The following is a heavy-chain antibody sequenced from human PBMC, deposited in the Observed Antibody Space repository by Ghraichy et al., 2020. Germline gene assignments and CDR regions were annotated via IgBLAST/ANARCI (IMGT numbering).Heavy chain of an antibody. J-gene: IGHJ5*02. D-gene: IGHD5-12*01. Sequence: GGSPRLSCAVSGFTVSSNYMSWVRQAAGKGLEWVSTIYRGGYTYYADSVKGRFTLSRDNSKNTLYLEMSSLRVEDTAVYYCARASANWFEPWGQGTLVTVSS. CDR2: IYRGGYT. V-gene: IGHV3-53*01. CDR1: GFTVSSNY. CDR3: ARASANWFEP.